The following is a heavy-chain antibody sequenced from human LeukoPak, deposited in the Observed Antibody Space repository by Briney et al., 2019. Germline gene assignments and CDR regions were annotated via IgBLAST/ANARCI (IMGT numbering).Heavy chain of an antibody. Sequence: GGSLRLSCAASGFTFDDYTMHWVRQAPGKGLEWVPSISSSSSYIYYADSVKGRFTISRDNAKNSLYLQMNSLKTEDTAVYYCTRGGDYDYVSHFDYWGQGTLVTVSS. D-gene: IGHD3-16*01. CDR1: GFTFDDYT. CDR2: ISSSSSYI. J-gene: IGHJ4*02. V-gene: IGHV3-21*03. CDR3: TRGGDYDYVSHFDY.